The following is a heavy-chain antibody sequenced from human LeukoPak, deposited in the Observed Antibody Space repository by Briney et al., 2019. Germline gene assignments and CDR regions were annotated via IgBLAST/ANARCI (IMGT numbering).Heavy chain of an antibody. Sequence: SVKVSCKASGGTFSSYAISWVRQAPGQGLEWMGGIIPTFGTANYAQKFQGRVTITADKSTSTAYMELSSLRSEDTAVYYCAREGGGARVKTGVTGHNQTDAFDIWGQGTMVTVSS. CDR1: GGTFSSYA. CDR2: IIPTFGTA. V-gene: IGHV1-69*06. CDR3: AREGGGARVKTGVTGHNQTDAFDI. D-gene: IGHD7-27*01. J-gene: IGHJ3*02.